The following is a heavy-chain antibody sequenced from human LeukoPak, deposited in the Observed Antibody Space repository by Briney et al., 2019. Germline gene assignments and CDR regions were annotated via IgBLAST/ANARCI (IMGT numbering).Heavy chain of an antibody. J-gene: IGHJ4*02. CDR2: IAVGSGNT. CDR1: GFTFTSSA. Sequence: ELSGPTLVKKPGTSVKVSCKASGFTFTSSAMQWVRQARGRRLEWIGWIAVGSGNTNYAQKFQERVTITRDMSTSTVYMELSSLRSEDTAVYYCAAREMAVSYYFDYWGQGTLVTVSS. V-gene: IGHV1-58*02. D-gene: IGHD5-24*01. CDR3: AAREMAVSYYFDY.